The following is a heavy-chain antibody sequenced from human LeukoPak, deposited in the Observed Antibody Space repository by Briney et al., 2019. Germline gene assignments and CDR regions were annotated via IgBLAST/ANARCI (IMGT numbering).Heavy chain of an antibody. J-gene: IGHJ3*02. CDR2: IYYSGST. D-gene: IGHD3-22*01. CDR3: ASRSSNYYDSSGHSPGADDAFDI. Sequence: SETLSLTCTVSGGSISSYYWSWIRQPAGKGLEWIGCIYYSGSTNYNPSLKSRVTISVDTSKNQFSLKLSSVTAADTAVYYCASRSSNYYDSSGHSPGADDAFDIWGQGTMVTVSS. V-gene: IGHV4-59*08. CDR1: GGSISSYY.